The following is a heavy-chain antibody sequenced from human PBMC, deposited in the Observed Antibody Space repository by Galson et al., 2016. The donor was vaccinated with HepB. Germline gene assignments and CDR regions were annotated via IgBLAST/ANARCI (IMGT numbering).Heavy chain of an antibody. CDR1: GFTFSSYA. J-gene: IGHJ4*02. CDR2: ISGSGGST. CDR3: AKRGGSGYARHFDY. V-gene: IGHV3-23*01. Sequence: SLRLSCAASGFTFSSYAMGWVRQAPGKGLEWVSVISGSGGSTYYADSVKGRFTISRDNSKNTLYLQMNSLRAEDTAVFYCAKRGGSGYARHFDYWGQGTLVTVSS. D-gene: IGHD5-12*01.